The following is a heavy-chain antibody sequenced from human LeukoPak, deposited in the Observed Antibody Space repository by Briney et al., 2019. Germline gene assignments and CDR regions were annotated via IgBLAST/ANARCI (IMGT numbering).Heavy chain of an antibody. CDR2: IYYSGST. V-gene: IGHV4-59*08. J-gene: IGHJ5*02. CDR1: GGSISSYY. D-gene: IGHD3-10*01. CDR3: ARHRRYYGSGSGWFDP. Sequence: SETLSLTCTVSGGSISSYYWSWIRQPPWKGLEWIGYIYYSGSTNYNPSLKSRVTISVDTSKNQFSLKLSSVTAADTAVYYCARHRRYYGSGSGWFDPWGQGTLVTVSS.